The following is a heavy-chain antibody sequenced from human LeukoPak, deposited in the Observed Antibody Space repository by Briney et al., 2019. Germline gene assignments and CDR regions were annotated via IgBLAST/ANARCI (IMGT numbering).Heavy chain of an antibody. V-gene: IGHV3-33*01. D-gene: IGHD2-8*01. J-gene: IGHJ4*02. CDR1: GFTFSSYG. CDR2: IWYDGSNK. Sequence: GGSLRLSCAASGFTFSSYGMHWVRQAPGKGLEWVAVIWYDGSNKYYADSVKGRFTISRDNSKSTLFLQMNSLRAEDTAVYYCARRNGEVVDYWGQGTLVTVSS. CDR3: ARRNGEVVDY.